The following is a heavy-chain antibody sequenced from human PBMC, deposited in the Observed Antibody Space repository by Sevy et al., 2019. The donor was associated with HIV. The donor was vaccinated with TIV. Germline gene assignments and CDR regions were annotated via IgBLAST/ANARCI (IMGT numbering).Heavy chain of an antibody. J-gene: IGHJ4*02. V-gene: IGHV3-15*07. CDR3: SMEDGYNYFDY. D-gene: IGHD5-12*01. Sequence: GGSLRLSCAASGFTLNKAWMNWVRQAPGKGLEWVGHFKSETDGGTTDYAEPVKGRFSISRDDSKNTLYLQMNSLKIEDTAVYYCSMEDGYNYFDYWGQGALVTVSS. CDR1: GFTLNKAW. CDR2: FKSETDGGTT.